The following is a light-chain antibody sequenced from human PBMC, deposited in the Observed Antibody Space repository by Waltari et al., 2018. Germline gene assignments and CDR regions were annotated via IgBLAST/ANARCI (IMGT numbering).Light chain of an antibody. V-gene: IGKV4-1*01. J-gene: IGKJ2*02. CDR1: QSVFSSTNSNNY. CDR3: QQYYTTPCT. Sequence: DIVLTQSPDSLALSLGERATISCRSSQSVFSSTNSNNYLAWYQQRPGQPPKLLFYWASTRVSGVPDRFDGSGSGTDFTLTISSLQAEDLAVYYCQQYYTTPCTFGQGTRLEIK. CDR2: WAS.